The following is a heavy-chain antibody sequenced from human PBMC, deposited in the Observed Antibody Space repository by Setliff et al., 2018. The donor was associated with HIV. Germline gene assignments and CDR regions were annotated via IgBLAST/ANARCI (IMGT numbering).Heavy chain of an antibody. CDR3: ARVLLKDTSGYRAYYYYYMDV. CDR2: IYYSGST. V-gene: IGHV4-61*01. CDR1: GDSVSSVNYY. D-gene: IGHD3-22*01. J-gene: IGHJ6*03. Sequence: SETLSLTCSVSGDSVSSVNYYWSWIRQPPGKGLEWIGYIYYSGSTNYNPSLKSRVTISVDMSKNQFSLKLSSVTAADTAVYYCARVLLKDTSGYRAYYYYYMDVWGKGTTVTVSS.